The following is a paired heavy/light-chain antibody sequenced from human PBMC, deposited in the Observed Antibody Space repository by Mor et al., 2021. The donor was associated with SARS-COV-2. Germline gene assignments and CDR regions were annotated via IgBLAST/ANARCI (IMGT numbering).Light chain of an antibody. J-gene: IGKJ5*01. V-gene: IGKV2-28*01. Sequence: DIVMTQSPLSLPVTPGEPASISCRSSQSLLHSNGYNYFDWYLQKPGQSPQLLIYLGSYRASGVPDRFSGTGSGTDFTLKISRVEAEDVGVYYCMQALQTPITFGQGTRLEIK. CDR1: QSLLHSNGYNY. CDR3: MQALQTPIT. CDR2: LGS.
Heavy chain of an antibody. V-gene: IGHV3-9*01. D-gene: IGHD3-22*01. CDR3: GKGLRYHDSSVYPDAFDF. Sequence: EVQLVESGGGLVQPGRSLRLSCAASGFTFGDYAMHWVRQAPGKGPEWVSGISWNSGSIAYADSVKGRFTISRDNARNSLSLQMNSLRAEDTAFYYCGKGLRYHDSSVYPDAFDFWGRGTMVTVSS. J-gene: IGHJ3*01. CDR2: ISWNSGSI. CDR1: GFTFGDYA.